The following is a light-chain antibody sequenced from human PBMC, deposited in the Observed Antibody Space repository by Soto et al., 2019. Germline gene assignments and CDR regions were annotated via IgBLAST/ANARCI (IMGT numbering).Light chain of an antibody. CDR1: QNIGSF. CDR2: SAF. CDR3: QQGSTTPIT. Sequence: DIQMTQSPSSLSASMGDRGTITCRASQNIGSFLNWYQQKPGEAPRLLVYSAFRIQSGVTSRFNASGSGTDFTLSISSLQPEDFSTYYCQQGSTTPITFGLGTRLEIK. V-gene: IGKV1-39*01. J-gene: IGKJ5*01.